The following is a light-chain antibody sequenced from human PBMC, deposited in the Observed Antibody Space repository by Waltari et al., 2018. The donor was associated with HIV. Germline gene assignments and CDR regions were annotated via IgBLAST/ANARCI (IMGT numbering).Light chain of an antibody. CDR2: RAS. V-gene: IGKV3-15*01. Sequence: EIVMTQSPDTLSVSPGERATLSCRASQSVGSNLAWYQQKPGRSPSLLVYRASPRATGSPAMFSGSGSGTEFTLPFSSLQSEDFAVYYCQQYINWPPWSFGQGPKVEIK. CDR1: QSVGSN. J-gene: IGKJ1*01. CDR3: QQYINWPPWS.